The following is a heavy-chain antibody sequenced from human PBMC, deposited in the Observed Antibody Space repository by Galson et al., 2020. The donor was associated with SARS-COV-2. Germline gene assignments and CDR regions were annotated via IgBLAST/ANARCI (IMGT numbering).Heavy chain of an antibody. CDR3: ARDASWAMGAMDV. Sequence: GGSLRLSCAVSGFTFSSYSMNWVRQAPGKGLEWVSAISSSSVYIYNADSVKGRFTISRDNGKNSLYLQMNSLRAEDTAVYYCARDASWAMGAMDVWGQGTTVTVSS. V-gene: IGHV3-21*01. J-gene: IGHJ6*02. D-gene: IGHD1-26*01. CDR1: GFTFSSYS. CDR2: ISSSSVYI.